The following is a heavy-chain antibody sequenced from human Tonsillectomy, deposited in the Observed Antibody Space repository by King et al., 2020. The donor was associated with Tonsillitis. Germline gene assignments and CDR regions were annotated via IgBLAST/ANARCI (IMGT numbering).Heavy chain of an antibody. J-gene: IGHJ5*02. D-gene: IGHD6-13*01. CDR1: VGSFSGYY. Sequence: VQLQQWGAGLLKPSETLSLTCGVYVGSFSGYYWSWIRQPPGEGLEWIAEINHSGSTNYNPSLKSRVTISVDTSNNQFSLKVSPVTAADTAVYYCAGKAAAAGITALGWFDRWGQGTLVTVSS. CDR2: INHSGST. V-gene: IGHV4-34*01. CDR3: AGKAAAAGITALGWFDR.